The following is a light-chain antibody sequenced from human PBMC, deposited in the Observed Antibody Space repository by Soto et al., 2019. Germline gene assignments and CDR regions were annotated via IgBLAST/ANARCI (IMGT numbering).Light chain of an antibody. CDR2: DAS. CDR3: QQRSNLMYT. V-gene: IGKV3-11*01. CDR1: QSVSSY. Sequence: EIVLTQSPATLSLSPGERATLSCRASQSVSSYLAWYQQKPGQAPTLLIYDASARATGIPARFSGSGSGTDFTLTISSLEPEDFAVYYCQQRSNLMYTFGQGTKLEIK. J-gene: IGKJ2*01.